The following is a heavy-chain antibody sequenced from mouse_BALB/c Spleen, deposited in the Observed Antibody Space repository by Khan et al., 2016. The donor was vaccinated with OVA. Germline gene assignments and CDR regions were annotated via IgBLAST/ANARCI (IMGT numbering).Heavy chain of an antibody. CDR1: GFTFSNYW. V-gene: IGHV6-6*02. Sequence: VKLEASGGGLVQPGGSMKLSCVASGFTFSNYWMNWVRQSPEKGLEWFAEIRLKSNNYATHYAESVKGRFTISRDDSKSSVYLQMNNLRAEDTSIYYWTHERGRAYWGQSTTLTVSS. D-gene: IGHD3-3*01. CDR2: IRLKSNNYAT. CDR3: THERGRAY. J-gene: IGHJ2*01.